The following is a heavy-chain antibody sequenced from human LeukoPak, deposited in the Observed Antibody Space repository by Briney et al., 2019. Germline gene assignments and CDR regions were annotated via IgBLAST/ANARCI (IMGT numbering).Heavy chain of an antibody. CDR1: GGSISSYY. J-gene: IGHJ4*02. CDR3: ARVGTSTYPLDY. Sequence: PSETLSLTCTVSGGSISSYYWSWIRQPPGKGLEWIGYIYYSGSTNYNPSLKSRVTISADTSKNQFSLKLNSVTTADTAVYYCARVGTSTYPLDYWGQGTLVTVSS. V-gene: IGHV4-59*01. D-gene: IGHD2/OR15-2a*01. CDR2: IYYSGST.